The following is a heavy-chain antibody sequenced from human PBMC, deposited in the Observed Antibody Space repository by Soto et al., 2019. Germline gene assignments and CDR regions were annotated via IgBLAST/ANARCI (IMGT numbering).Heavy chain of an antibody. CDR1: GFNFNTYW. D-gene: IGHD4-4*01. J-gene: IGHJ6*02. V-gene: IGHV3-7*03. CDR2: IDTDGSRK. Sequence: GGTLRLSCAASGFNFNTYWLYWVRQAPGKGLEWVANIDTDGSRKYYVDSVKGRFIISRDNAKNSLFLQMNRLRADGTAVYYCGRVPRDSNYAYGVDVWGQGTTVTVSS. CDR3: GRVPRDSNYAYGVDV.